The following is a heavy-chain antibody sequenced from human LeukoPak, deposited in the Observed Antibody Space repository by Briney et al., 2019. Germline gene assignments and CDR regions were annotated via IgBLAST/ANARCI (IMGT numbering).Heavy chain of an antibody. CDR2: INPSGGST. CDR1: GYTFTSYY. Sequence: ASVKVSCKASGYTFTSYYMHWVRQAPGQGLEWMGIINPSGGSTSYAQKFQGRVTMARDTSTSTVYMELTSLRSEDTAVYCCARDLSGSNYYASGSYADWGQGTLVTVSS. D-gene: IGHD3-10*01. CDR3: ARDLSGSNYYASGSYAD. V-gene: IGHV1-46*01. J-gene: IGHJ4*02.